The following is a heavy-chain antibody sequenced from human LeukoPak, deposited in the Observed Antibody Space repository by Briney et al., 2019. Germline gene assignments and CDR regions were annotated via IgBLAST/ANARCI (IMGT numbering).Heavy chain of an antibody. CDR3: ATRLDYYGSGSSEYYFDY. J-gene: IGHJ4*02. Sequence: GGSLRLSCAAYGFSFSGSAINWVRQAPGKGLEWIGRIRSKANSYATGYAASLKGRLTISRDDSKNTAYLQMNSLITEDTAVYYCATRLDYYGSGSSEYYFDYWGQGTLVTVSS. D-gene: IGHD3-10*01. CDR2: IRSKANSYAT. V-gene: IGHV3-73*01. CDR1: GFSFSGSA.